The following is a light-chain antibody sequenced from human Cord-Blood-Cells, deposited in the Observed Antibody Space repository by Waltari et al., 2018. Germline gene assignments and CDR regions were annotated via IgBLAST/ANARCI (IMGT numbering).Light chain of an antibody. Sequence: QSALTQPASVSGSPGQSITISCTGTSSDVGGYNYVSWYQQQPGKAPKLMIYDVSKRPSGVSNRFSGSKSGNTAFLTISGLQAEDEADYCCSSYTSSSTYVVFGGGTKLTVL. CDR1: SSDVGGYNY. J-gene: IGLJ2*01. CDR3: SSYTSSSTYVV. CDR2: DVS. V-gene: IGLV2-14*01.